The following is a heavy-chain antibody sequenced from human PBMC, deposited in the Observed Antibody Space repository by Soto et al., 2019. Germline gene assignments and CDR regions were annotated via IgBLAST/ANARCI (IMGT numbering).Heavy chain of an antibody. CDR3: ARYSGYADHFDY. Sequence: SETLSLTCTVSGGSISSGDYYWSWIRQPPGKGPEWIGYIYYSGSTYYNPSLKSRVTISVDTSKNQFSLKLSSVTAADTAVYYCARYSGYADHFDYWGQAPLVTVFS. J-gene: IGHJ4*02. V-gene: IGHV4-30-4*01. CDR1: GGSISSGDYY. D-gene: IGHD5-12*01. CDR2: IYYSGST.